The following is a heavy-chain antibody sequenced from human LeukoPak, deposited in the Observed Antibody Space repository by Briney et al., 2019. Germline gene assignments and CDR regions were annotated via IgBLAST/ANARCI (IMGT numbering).Heavy chain of an antibody. V-gene: IGHV3-21*01. CDR1: GFTLSSYS. J-gene: IGHJ6*02. D-gene: IGHD2-15*01. Sequence: PGGSLRLSCAASGFTLSSYSMNWVRQAPGKGLEWVSSISSSSSYIYYADSVKGRFTISRDNAKNSLYLQMNSLRAEDTAVYYCAAIAGTDYYGMDVWGQGTTVTVSS. CDR3: AAIAGTDYYGMDV. CDR2: ISSSSSYI.